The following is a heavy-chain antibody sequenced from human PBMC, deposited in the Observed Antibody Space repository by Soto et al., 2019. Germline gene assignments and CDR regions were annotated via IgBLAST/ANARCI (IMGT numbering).Heavy chain of an antibody. V-gene: IGHV3-33*01. CDR2: IWFDGTTK. CDR3: ARRSCVHNICYGNFYAMGV. D-gene: IGHD2-2*01. CDR1: GFTFSSYG. Sequence: QEQVVESGGGVVQPGGSLRLSCAASGFTFSSYGMHWVRQAPGKGLEWVAVIWFDGTTKFYADSVKGRFTISRDNSKNTLYLQRNSLIAEDTAVYYCARRSCVHNICYGNFYAMGVLGQGTTVTVSS. J-gene: IGHJ6*02.